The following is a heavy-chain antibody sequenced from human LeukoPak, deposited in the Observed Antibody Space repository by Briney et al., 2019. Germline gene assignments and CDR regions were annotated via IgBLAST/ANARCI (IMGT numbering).Heavy chain of an antibody. V-gene: IGHV3-74*01. CDR3: ARVPPEYCSSTSCYYYYYMDV. Sequence: SGGSLRLSCAASGFTFSSYWMHWVRQAPGKGLVRVSRINSDGSSTSYADSVKGRFTISRDNAKNTLYLQMNSLRAEDTAVYYCARVPPEYCSSTSCYYYYYMDVWGKGTTVTVSS. CDR2: INSDGSST. CDR1: GFTFSSYW. D-gene: IGHD2-2*01. J-gene: IGHJ6*03.